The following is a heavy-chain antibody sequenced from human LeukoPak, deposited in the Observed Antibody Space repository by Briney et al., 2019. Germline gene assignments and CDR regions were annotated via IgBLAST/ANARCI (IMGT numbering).Heavy chain of an antibody. D-gene: IGHD6-19*01. CDR3: ARDQSDSSGWFGDAFDI. Sequence: SETLSLTCTVSGGSISSYYWSWLRQPPGKGLEWIGYNYYSGSNNYNPSLKSRVTISVDTSKNQFSLKLSPVTAADTAVYYCARDQSDSSGWFGDAFDIWGQGTMVTVSS. V-gene: IGHV4-59*01. CDR2: NYYSGSN. CDR1: GGSISSYY. J-gene: IGHJ3*02.